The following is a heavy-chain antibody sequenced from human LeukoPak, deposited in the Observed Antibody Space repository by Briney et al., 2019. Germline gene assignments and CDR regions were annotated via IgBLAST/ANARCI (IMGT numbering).Heavy chain of an antibody. V-gene: IGHV1-18*01. CDR3: ARVGAVTTVGY. CDR1: GYTFTSYG. J-gene: IGHJ4*02. D-gene: IGHD3-16*01. CDR2: INTYNGNI. Sequence: GASVKVSCKTSGYTFTSYGISWVRQAPGQGLEWMGWINTYNGNINYAQKLQGRVTMTTDTSTSTAYMELRSLRSDDTAVYYCARVGAVTTVGYWGQGTLVTVSS.